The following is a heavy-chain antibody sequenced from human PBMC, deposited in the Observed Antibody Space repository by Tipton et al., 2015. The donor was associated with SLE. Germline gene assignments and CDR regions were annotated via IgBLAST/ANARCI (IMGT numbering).Heavy chain of an antibody. CDR2: IHHSGST. V-gene: IGHV4-59*01. CDR3: ARDQVGVGDFDY. J-gene: IGHJ4*02. CDR1: GGSISSYY. Sequence: TLSLTCTVSGGSISSYYWSWIRQPPGKGLEWIGYIHHSGSTNYNPSLQSRVTISRDPSKNQFSLKLISAPGADTAVYYCARDQVGVGDFDYCSQGTLVTVSS. D-gene: IGHD3-16*01.